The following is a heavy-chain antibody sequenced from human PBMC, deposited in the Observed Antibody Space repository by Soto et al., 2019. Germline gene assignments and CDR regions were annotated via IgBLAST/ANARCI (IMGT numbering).Heavy chain of an antibody. CDR2: INPSGGST. V-gene: IGHV1-46*03. CDR1: GYTFTSYY. J-gene: IGHJ4*02. D-gene: IGHD2-15*01. CDR3: ARDSGGSQYSYYFDY. Sequence: ASVEVSCKASGYTFTSYYVHWVRQGPGQRLEWMGTINPSGGSTSYAQKFQGRVTMTRDTSTSTVYMELSSLRSEDTAVYYCARDSGGSQYSYYFDYWGQGTLVTVSS.